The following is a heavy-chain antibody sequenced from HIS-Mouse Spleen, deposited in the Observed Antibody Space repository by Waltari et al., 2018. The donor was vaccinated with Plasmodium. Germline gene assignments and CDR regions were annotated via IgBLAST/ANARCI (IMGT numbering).Heavy chain of an antibody. CDR2: ISSSSSYI. CDR3: AREDILTGYYNDYWYFDL. V-gene: IGHV3-21*01. Sequence: HEPGKGLEWVSSISSSSSYIYYADSVKGRFTISRDNAKNSLYLQMNSLRAEDTAVYYCAREDILTGYYNDYWYFDLWGRGSLVTVSS. D-gene: IGHD3-9*01. J-gene: IGHJ2*01.